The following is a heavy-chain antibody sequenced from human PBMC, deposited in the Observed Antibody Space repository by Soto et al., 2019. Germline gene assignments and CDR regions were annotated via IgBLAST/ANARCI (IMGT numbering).Heavy chain of an antibody. CDR3: ARTIASGWRDAFDI. CDR1: GYRFTNYW. J-gene: IGHJ3*02. D-gene: IGHD6-19*01. V-gene: IGHV5-51*01. CDR2: IYPGDSDT. Sequence: GESLKISCQGSGYRFTNYWIGWVRQMPGRGLEWMGIIYPGDSDTRYSPSFQGQVTISTDKSITTAYLQWSSLKASDTALYYCARTIASGWRDAFDIWGQGTTVTVSS.